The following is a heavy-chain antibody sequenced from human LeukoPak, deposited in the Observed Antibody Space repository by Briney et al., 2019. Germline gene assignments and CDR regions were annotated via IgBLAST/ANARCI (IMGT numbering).Heavy chain of an antibody. CDR2: IIPILGIA. Sequence: ASVKVSCKASGYTFTSYGISWVRQAPGQGLEWMGRIIPILGIANYAQKFQGRVTITADKSTSTAYMELSSLRSEDTAVYYCARPGAYCGGDCSDAFDIWGQGTMVTVSS. D-gene: IGHD2-21*02. V-gene: IGHV1-69*04. CDR1: GYTFTSYG. CDR3: ARPGAYCGGDCSDAFDI. J-gene: IGHJ3*02.